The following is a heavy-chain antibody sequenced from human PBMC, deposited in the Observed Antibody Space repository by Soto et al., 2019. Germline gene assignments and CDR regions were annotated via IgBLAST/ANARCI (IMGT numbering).Heavy chain of an antibody. CDR2: ISSSGSTI. CDR3: ARGLTRGIDV. V-gene: IGHV3-48*03. Sequence: EVQLVESGGGLVQPGGCLRLYCAASGFTFSSYEMTWVRQAPGKGLEWVSYISSSGSTIYYADSVKGRFTIARDNAKNSLYLQMNSLRAEDTAVYYCARGLTRGIDVWGQGTTVTVSS. CDR1: GFTFSSYE. J-gene: IGHJ6*02. D-gene: IGHD3-9*01.